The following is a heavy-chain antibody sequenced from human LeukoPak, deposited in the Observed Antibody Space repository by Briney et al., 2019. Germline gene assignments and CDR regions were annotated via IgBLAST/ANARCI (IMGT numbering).Heavy chain of an antibody. CDR2: IVVGSGNT. J-gene: IGHJ6*02. V-gene: IGHV1-58*01. Sequence: SVKVSCKASGFTFTSSAVQWVRQARGQRLEWIGWIVVGSGNTNYAQKFQERVTITRDMSTSTAYMEPSSLRSEDTAVYYCAADLDPGYSSSWGRYYGMDVWGQGTTVTVSS. CDR1: GFTFTSSA. D-gene: IGHD6-13*01. CDR3: AADLDPGYSSSWGRYYGMDV.